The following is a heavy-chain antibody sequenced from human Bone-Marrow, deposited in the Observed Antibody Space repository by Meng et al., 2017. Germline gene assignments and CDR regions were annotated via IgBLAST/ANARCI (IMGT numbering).Heavy chain of an antibody. J-gene: IGHJ6*02. Sequence: SETLSLTCAVYGGSFSGYYWSWIRQPPGKGLEWIGEINHSGSTNYNPSLQSRVTISVDTSKNQFSLKLSSVTAADTAVYYCARDGGSSRYMGWYYYYGMDVWGQGTTVTV. CDR3: ARDGGSSRYMGWYYYYGMDV. V-gene: IGHV4-34*01. CDR2: INHSGST. CDR1: GGSFSGYY. D-gene: IGHD6-13*01.